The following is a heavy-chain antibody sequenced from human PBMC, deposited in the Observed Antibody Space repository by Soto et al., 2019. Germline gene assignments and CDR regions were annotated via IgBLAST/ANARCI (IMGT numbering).Heavy chain of an antibody. V-gene: IGHV4-59*01. D-gene: IGHD3-22*01. Sequence: PETLSLTCTVSGDSISSYYRSWIRQPPGKGLEWIGYIYYSGTTNYNPSLKSRVSISVDTSKSQFSLKLTSVTAADTAVYYCARASYYYDRSGYHYSGFDHWGQGTLVTVSS. CDR1: GDSISSYY. J-gene: IGHJ4*02. CDR2: IYYSGTT. CDR3: ARASYYYDRSGYHYSGFDH.